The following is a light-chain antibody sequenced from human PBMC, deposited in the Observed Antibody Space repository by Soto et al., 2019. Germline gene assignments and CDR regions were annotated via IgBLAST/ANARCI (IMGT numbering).Light chain of an antibody. Sequence: DIQMTQSPSTLSASVGDRVTITCRASQSISSWLAWYQQKPGKAPKLLMYDASSLDSGVPSRFSGSGSWTEFTLTISSLQSEDFAVYYCQQFNNWPRTFGQGTKVDI. CDR3: QQFNNWPRT. V-gene: IGKV1-5*01. CDR2: DAS. J-gene: IGKJ1*01. CDR1: QSISSW.